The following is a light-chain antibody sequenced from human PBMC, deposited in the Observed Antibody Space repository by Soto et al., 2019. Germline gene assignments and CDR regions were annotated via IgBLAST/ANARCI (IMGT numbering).Light chain of an antibody. CDR2: AAS. Sequence: DIQLTQSPSFLSASVGDRVTITCRASLGISSCLAWHQPKPGKAPKLLIYAASTLQSGVPSRFSRSRPGTEFTLTSSSLQPEDFATYDCQQLNSYPPSVGGGTKVEIK. CDR1: LGISSC. V-gene: IGKV1-9*01. J-gene: IGKJ4*01. CDR3: QQLNSYPPS.